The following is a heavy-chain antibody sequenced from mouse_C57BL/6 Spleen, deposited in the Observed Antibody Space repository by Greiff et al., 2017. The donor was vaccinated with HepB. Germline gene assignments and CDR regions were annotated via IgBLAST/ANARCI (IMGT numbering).Heavy chain of an antibody. CDR3: ARYRYYFDY. V-gene: IGHV5-12*01. J-gene: IGHJ2*01. D-gene: IGHD2-14*01. Sequence: EVMLVESGGGLVQPGGSLKLSCAASGFTFSDYYMYWVRQTPEKRLEWVAYISNGGGSTYYPDTVKGRFTISRDNAKNTLYLQMSRLKSEDTAMYYCARYRYYFDYWGQGTTLTVSS. CDR2: ISNGGGST. CDR1: GFTFSDYY.